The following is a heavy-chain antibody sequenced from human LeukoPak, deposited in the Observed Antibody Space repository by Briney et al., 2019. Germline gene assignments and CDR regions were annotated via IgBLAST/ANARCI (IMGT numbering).Heavy chain of an antibody. CDR3: ARHVGLGDAFDL. J-gene: IGHJ3*01. CDR2: IYYSGST. V-gene: IGHV4-59*08. Sequence: SQTLSLTCTVSGGSISSYYWSWIRQPPGKGLEWIGNIYYSGSTNYNPSLKSRVTISVSTSKNQFSLKLSSVTAADTAVYYCARHVGLGDAFDLWGQGTMVTVSS. CDR1: GGSISSYY. D-gene: IGHD3-16*01.